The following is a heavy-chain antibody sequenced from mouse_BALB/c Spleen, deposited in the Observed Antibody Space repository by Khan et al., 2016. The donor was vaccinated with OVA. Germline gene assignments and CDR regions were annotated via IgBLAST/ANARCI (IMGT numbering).Heavy chain of an antibody. J-gene: IGHJ4*01. CDR1: GFSLTTYG. D-gene: IGHD2-3*01. CDR2: IWSDGST. V-gene: IGHV2-6*02. Sequence: VQLQESGPGLVAPSQSLSITCTVSGFSLTTYGVHWVRQPPGKGLEWLVVIWSDGSTNYNSVLKSRLSISKDNSKSQVFLKMNSLQTDDTAMYYCARGFDGYSSLYAMDYWGQGTSVTVSS. CDR3: ARGFDGYSSLYAMDY.